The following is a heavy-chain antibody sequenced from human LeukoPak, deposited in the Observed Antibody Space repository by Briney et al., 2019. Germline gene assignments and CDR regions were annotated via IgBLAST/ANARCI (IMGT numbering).Heavy chain of an antibody. CDR1: GFTFSSYE. Sequence: GGSLRLSCAASGFTFSSYEMHWVRQPPGKGLEWVSYISSSDSTIYYADSVKGRFAISRDNAKNSLYLQMNSLRAEDTAVYYCARDYGGSSPFDYWGQGTLVTVSS. D-gene: IGHD4-23*01. V-gene: IGHV3-48*03. J-gene: IGHJ4*02. CDR2: ISSSDSTI. CDR3: ARDYGGSSPFDY.